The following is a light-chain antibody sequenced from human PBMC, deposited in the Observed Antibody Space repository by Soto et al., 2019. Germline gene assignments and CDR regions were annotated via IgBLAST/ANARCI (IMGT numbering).Light chain of an antibody. CDR3: QQYYSSPLT. J-gene: IGKJ4*01. CDR2: WAS. CDR1: QSVLYSSNNKNY. Sequence: DIVMTQSPDSLAVSLGERATINCKSSQSVLYSSNNKNYLAWYQQKPGQPPKLLIYWASTRESGVPVRFSGSGSGTDFTLTISSLQAEDVAVYYCQQYYSSPLTFGGGTKVEIK. V-gene: IGKV4-1*01.